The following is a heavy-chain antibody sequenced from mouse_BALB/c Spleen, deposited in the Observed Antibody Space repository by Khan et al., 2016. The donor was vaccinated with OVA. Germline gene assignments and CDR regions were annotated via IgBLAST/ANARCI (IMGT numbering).Heavy chain of an antibody. Sequence: VQLQQSGPELVKPGASVKISCKASGYSFTGYFMNWVMQSHGKSLEWIGRINPHIGETFYNPKFKGKATLTVDESSSTVHMELRSLASEDSAVYYCARKNGSDFDYWGQGTTLTVSS. CDR3: ARKNGSDFDY. CDR2: INPHIGET. J-gene: IGHJ2*01. V-gene: IGHV1-20*02. D-gene: IGHD1-1*01. CDR1: GYSFTGYF.